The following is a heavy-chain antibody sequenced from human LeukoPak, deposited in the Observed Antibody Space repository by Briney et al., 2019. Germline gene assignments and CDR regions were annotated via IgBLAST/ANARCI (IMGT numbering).Heavy chain of an antibody. V-gene: IGHV3-33*06. J-gene: IGHJ3*02. CDR2: IWYDGSNK. CDR3: AKDHRYYDSSGFYAFDI. Sequence: GGSLRLSCAASGFTFSSYGMHWVRQAPGKGLEWVAVIWYDGSNKYYADSVKGRFTISRDNSKNTLYLQMNSLRAEDTAVYYCAKDHRYYDSSGFYAFDIWGQGTMVTVSS. CDR1: GFTFSSYG. D-gene: IGHD3-22*01.